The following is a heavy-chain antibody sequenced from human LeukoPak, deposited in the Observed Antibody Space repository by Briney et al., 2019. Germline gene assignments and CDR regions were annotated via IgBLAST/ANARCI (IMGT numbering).Heavy chain of an antibody. CDR2: ISYDGSNK. CDR3: ARGGEWPDPERTPVDY. CDR1: GFTFSSYA. D-gene: IGHD3-16*01. V-gene: IGHV3-30-3*01. J-gene: IGHJ4*02. Sequence: GGSLRLSCAASGFTFSSYAMHWVRQAPGKGLEWVAVISYDGSNKYYADSVKGRFTISRDNSKNTLYLQMNSLRAEDTAVYYCARGGEWPDPERTPVDYWGQGTLVTVSS.